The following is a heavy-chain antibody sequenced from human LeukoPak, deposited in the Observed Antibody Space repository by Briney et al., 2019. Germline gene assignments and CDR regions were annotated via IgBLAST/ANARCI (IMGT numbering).Heavy chain of an antibody. Sequence: SVKVSCKASGGTFSSYAISWVRQAPGQGLEWMGGIIPIFGTANYAQKLQGRVTITTDESTSTAYMELSSLRSEDTAVYYCARDTYDSSGSNWFDPWGQGTLVTVSS. J-gene: IGHJ5*02. CDR3: ARDTYDSSGSNWFDP. D-gene: IGHD3-22*01. CDR2: IIPIFGTA. CDR1: GGTFSSYA. V-gene: IGHV1-69*05.